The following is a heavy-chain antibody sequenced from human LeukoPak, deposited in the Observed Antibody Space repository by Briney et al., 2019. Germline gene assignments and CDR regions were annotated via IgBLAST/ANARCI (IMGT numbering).Heavy chain of an antibody. CDR3: ATGEEQWLSI. Sequence: ASVKVSCRVSGYTLTELSMHWVRQAPGKGLEWMGGFDPEDGETVHAQKFQGRVTMTEDTSTDTAYMELSSLRSEDTAVYYCATGEEQWLSIWGQGTLVTVSS. J-gene: IGHJ4*02. CDR1: GYTLTELS. CDR2: FDPEDGET. D-gene: IGHD6-19*01. V-gene: IGHV1-24*01.